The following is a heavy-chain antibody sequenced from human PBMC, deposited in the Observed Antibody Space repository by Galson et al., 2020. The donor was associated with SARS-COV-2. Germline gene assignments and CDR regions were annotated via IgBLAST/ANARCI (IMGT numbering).Heavy chain of an antibody. J-gene: IGHJ6*02. V-gene: IGHV1-24*01. D-gene: IGHD3-3*01. CDR3: ATASVLRFLEWSYYYYYGMDV. CDR1: RYTLTELH. CDR2: FDPEDGET. Sequence: ASVTVSRMVCRYTLTELHLHWVRQAPGKGLAWMGGFDPEDGETIYAQKFQGRVTLPEDTSTDTAYMELSSLRSEDTAVYYCATASVLRFLEWSYYYYYGMDVWGQGTTVTVSS.